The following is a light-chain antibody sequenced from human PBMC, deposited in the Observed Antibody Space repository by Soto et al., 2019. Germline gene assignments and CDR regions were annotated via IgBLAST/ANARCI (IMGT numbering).Light chain of an antibody. CDR2: EVG. CDR3: CSYASGSIYV. Sequence: QSALTQPASVSGSPGQSITISCTGTSSDVGAFNYVSWYLQYPGKAPKLMIYEVGNRPSGVSNRFSGSKSGNTASLTISGLQAYDAAEYYCCSYASGSIYVFGTGTKLTVL. V-gene: IGLV2-14*01. J-gene: IGLJ1*01. CDR1: SSDVGAFNY.